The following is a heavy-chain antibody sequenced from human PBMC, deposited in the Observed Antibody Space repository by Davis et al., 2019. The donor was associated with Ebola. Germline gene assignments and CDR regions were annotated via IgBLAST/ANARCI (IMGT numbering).Heavy chain of an antibody. CDR2: INHSGST. CDR3: ARVGYSYGFHWFDP. CDR1: GGSFSGYY. D-gene: IGHD5-18*01. Sequence: GSLRLSCAVYGGSFSGYYWSWIRQPPGKGLEWIGEINHSGSTNYNPSLKSRVTISVDTSKNQFSLKLSSVTAADTAVYYCARVGYSYGFHWFDPWGQGTLVTVSS. J-gene: IGHJ5*02. V-gene: IGHV4-34*01.